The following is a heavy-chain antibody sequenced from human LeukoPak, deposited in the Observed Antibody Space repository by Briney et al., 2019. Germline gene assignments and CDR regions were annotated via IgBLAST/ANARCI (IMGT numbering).Heavy chain of an antibody. CDR3: ARCSGVFGSSGY. CDR2: ISSGTGSYI. J-gene: IGHJ4*02. CDR1: GFSFSSYS. V-gene: IGHV3-21*01. D-gene: IGHD6-6*01. Sequence: PGGSLRLSCVASGFSFSSYSMNWVRQAPRKGLEWVSTISSGTGSYIYYADSVRGRFTISRDNAKNSLYLQMNSLRAEDTAVYYCARCSGVFGSSGYWGQGTLVTVSS.